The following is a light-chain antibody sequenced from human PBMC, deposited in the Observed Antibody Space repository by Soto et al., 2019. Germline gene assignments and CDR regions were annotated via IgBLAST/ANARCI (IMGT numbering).Light chain of an antibody. Sequence: SVLTQPPSASGSPGQSVTNSCTGTSSDVGRYNYVSWYQHHPGKAPKLIIYDVSQRPSGVPDRFSGSKSGNTASLTVSGLQAEDEADYYCNSYADSNTYVFGTGTKVTVL. J-gene: IGLJ1*01. V-gene: IGLV2-8*01. CDR1: SSDVGRYNY. CDR2: DVS. CDR3: NSYADSNTYV.